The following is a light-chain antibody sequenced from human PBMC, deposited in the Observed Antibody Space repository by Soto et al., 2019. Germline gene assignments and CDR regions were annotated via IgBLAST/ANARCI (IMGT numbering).Light chain of an antibody. V-gene: IGLV1-51*01. CDR2: DNN. Sequence: QSALTQPPSVSAAPGQKVTISGSGSSSNIGNNYVSWYQQLPGTAPKLLIYDNNKRPSGIPDRFSGSKSGTSATLGITGLQTGEEADYYCGTWDSSLSDVAFGGGTKLTVL. CDR1: SSNIGNNY. J-gene: IGLJ2*01. CDR3: GTWDSSLSDVA.